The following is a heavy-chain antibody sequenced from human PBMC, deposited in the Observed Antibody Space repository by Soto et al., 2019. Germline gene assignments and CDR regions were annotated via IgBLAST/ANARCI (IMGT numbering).Heavy chain of an antibody. J-gene: IGHJ3*01. CDR2: IVVAGDT. D-gene: IGHD6-25*01. CDR3: ARRGIDTMSGFDALDV. CDR1: GFTFSTSD. Sequence: EVLLVESGGGLVQPGGSLRLSCTTSGFTFSTSDMHWVRQVTGKGLEWVSGIVVAGDTYFPDSGKGRFTISRENAKNSLYLQMDSLRVEDTAVYYCARRGIDTMSGFDALDVWGLGTKVTVSS. V-gene: IGHV3-13*01.